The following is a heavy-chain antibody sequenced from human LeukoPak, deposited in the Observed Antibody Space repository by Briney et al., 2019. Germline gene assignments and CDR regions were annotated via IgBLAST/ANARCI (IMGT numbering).Heavy chain of an antibody. CDR3: ARGTSSGHDAFDI. D-gene: IGHD6-19*01. CDR1: GGTFSSYA. Sequence: GASVKVSCKASGGTFSSYAISWVRQAPGQGLEWMGRIIPIFGTANYAQKFQGRVTITTDESTSTAYMELSSLRPEDTAVYYCARGTSSGHDAFDIWGQGTMVTVSS. CDR2: IIPIFGTA. V-gene: IGHV1-69*05. J-gene: IGHJ3*02.